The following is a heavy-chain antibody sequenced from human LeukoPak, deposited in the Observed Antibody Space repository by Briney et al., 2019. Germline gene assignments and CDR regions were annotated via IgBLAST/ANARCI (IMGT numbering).Heavy chain of an antibody. CDR3: ARYYDILTGYWFDY. D-gene: IGHD3-9*01. Sequence: GGSLRLSCAASGFTFSDYSMNWVRQAPGKGLEWVSYINTDSRTIYYADSVKGRFTISRDNAKNSLYLQMNSLRAEDTAVYYCARYYDILTGYWFDYWGQGTLVTVSS. CDR1: GFTFSDYS. CDR2: INTDSRTI. V-gene: IGHV3-48*04. J-gene: IGHJ4*02.